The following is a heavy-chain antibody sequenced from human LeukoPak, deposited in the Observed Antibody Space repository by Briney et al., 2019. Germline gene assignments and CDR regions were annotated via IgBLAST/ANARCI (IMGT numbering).Heavy chain of an antibody. CDR1: GFTFSSYW. D-gene: IGHD2-15*01. V-gene: IGHV3-7*01. J-gene: IGHJ1*01. CDR2: IKQDGSEK. Sequence: GGSLRLSCAASGFTFSSYWMSWVRQAPGKGLEWVANIKQDGSEKYYVDSVKGRFTISRDNAKNSLYLQMNSLRAEDTAVYYCARVPGYCSGGSCYASEYFQHWGQGTLVTVSS. CDR3: ARVPGYCSGGSCYASEYFQH.